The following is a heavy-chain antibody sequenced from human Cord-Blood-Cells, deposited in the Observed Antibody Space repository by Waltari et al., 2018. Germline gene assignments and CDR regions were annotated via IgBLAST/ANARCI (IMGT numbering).Heavy chain of an antibody. J-gene: IGHJ5*02. Sequence: QLQLQESGPGLVKPSETLSLTCTVSGGSISSSSYYWGWIRQPPAPGLEWIGSIYYSGRTYYNPSLKSRVTISVDTSKNQFSLKLSSVTAADTAVYYCARSYYDFWSGYRYYNWFDPWGQGTLVTVSS. CDR1: GGSISSSSYY. V-gene: IGHV4-39*01. CDR2: IYYSGRT. D-gene: IGHD3-3*01. CDR3: ARSYYDFWSGYRYYNWFDP.